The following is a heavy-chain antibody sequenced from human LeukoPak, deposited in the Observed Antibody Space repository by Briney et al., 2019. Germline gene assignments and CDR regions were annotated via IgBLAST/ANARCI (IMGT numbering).Heavy chain of an antibody. CDR1: GYSFTNYW. CDR2: IHPGDSGT. J-gene: IGHJ4*02. CDR3: ARGGTYRYGSSDY. V-gene: IGHV5-51*01. Sequence: GESLKISCKGSGYSFTNYWIGWVRQMPGKGLEWMGIIHPGDSGTRYSPSFQGQVTMSVDESITTAYLQWSSLRAYDSAIYYCARGGTYRYGSSDYWGQGTLVTVSS. D-gene: IGHD5-18*01.